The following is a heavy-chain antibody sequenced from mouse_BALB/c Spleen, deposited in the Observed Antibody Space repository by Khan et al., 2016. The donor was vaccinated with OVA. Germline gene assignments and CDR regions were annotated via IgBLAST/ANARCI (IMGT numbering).Heavy chain of an antibody. V-gene: IGHV14-3*02. D-gene: IGHD3-3*01. CDR1: GFNIKDIH. CDR2: IDPAYDNS. J-gene: IGHJ2*01. Sequence: EVQLQQSGAELVKPGASVKLSCTASGFNIKDIHMHWVKQRPEQGLEWIGRIDPAYDNSKYDQRFQGKATITADTSSNTASLHLSSLTSEDTAVYCGSPAGAGDCFGYWGQGTTLTGSS. CDR3: SPAGAGDCFGY.